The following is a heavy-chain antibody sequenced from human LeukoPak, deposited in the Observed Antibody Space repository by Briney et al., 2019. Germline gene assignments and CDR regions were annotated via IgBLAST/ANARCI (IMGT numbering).Heavy chain of an antibody. CDR1: GFTFSSYS. CDR2: ITSSSSYI. D-gene: IGHD5-12*01. V-gene: IGHV3-21*01. Sequence: GGSLRLSCTVSGFTFSSYSMNWVRQAPGKRLEWVSSITSSSSYIYYGDSVKGRFTISRDNAKNSVYLQMNSLRAEDTAAYYCARDGPPTWIPLDIWGQGTMVTVSS. J-gene: IGHJ3*02. CDR3: ARDGPPTWIPLDI.